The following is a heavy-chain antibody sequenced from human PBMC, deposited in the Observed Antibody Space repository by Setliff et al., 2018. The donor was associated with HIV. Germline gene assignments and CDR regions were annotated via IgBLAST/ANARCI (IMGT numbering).Heavy chain of an antibody. CDR2: ISSSSTYI. V-gene: IGHV3-21*04. CDR3: ARGTSVRWERRGGFEP. D-gene: IGHD1-26*01. CDR1: GFTFTTYS. J-gene: IGHJ5*02. Sequence: GGSLRLSCADSGFTFTTYSMNWVRQAPGKGLEWVSSISSSSTYIDYADSVEGRFTISRDNARNSLDLQMNSLRAEDTAIYYCARGTSVRWERRGGFEPWGQGTLVTVSS.